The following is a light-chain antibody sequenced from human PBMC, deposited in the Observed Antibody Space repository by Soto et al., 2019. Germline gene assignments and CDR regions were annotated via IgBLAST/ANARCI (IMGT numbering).Light chain of an antibody. J-gene: IGLJ3*02. CDR3: SSSTHSNTVV. CDR2: DVT. CDR1: SGDIGAYDH. V-gene: IGLV2-14*03. Sequence: QSALTQPASVSGSPGQSVILSCSGTSGDIGAYDHVAWFQQHPGEVPKLLLHDVTNRPSGVSGRFSGSKSGNTAYLTISGLRPEDEADYYCSSSTHSNTVVFGGGPQLTV.